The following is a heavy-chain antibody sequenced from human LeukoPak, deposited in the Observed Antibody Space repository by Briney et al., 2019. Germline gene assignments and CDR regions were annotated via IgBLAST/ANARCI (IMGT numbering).Heavy chain of an antibody. J-gene: IGHJ4*02. V-gene: IGHV4-4*02. CDR3: ARRPGVSGTFYYFDY. CDR2: IYHSGTT. D-gene: IGHD3-10*01. Sequence: SETLSLTCAVSGGSISSSNWWSWVRQPPGKGLEWIGEIYHSGTTNYNPSLKSRVTISVDTSKNQFSLKLSSVTAADTAVYYCARRPGVSGTFYYFDYWGQGTLVTVSS. CDR1: GGSISSSNW.